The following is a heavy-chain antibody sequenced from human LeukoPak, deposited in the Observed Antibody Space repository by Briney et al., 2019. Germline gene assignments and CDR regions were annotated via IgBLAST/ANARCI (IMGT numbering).Heavy chain of an antibody. Sequence: GASVKVSCKASGYTFTSYDINWVRQATGQGLGWMGWMNPNSGNTGYAQKFQGRVTITRNTSISTAYMELSSLRSEDTAVYYCARGGSPVVPAAIRAFDIWGQGTMVTVSS. J-gene: IGHJ3*02. CDR1: GYTFTSYD. V-gene: IGHV1-8*03. D-gene: IGHD2-2*01. CDR2: MNPNSGNT. CDR3: ARGGSPVVPAAIRAFDI.